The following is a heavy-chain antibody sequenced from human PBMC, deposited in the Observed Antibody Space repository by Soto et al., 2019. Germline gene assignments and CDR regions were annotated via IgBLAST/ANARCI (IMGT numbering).Heavy chain of an antibody. V-gene: IGHV3-23*01. J-gene: IGHJ4*02. CDR3: AKERAPVPAALRY. CDR1: GFTFSSYA. Sequence: EVQLLESGGGLVQRGGSVRLSCAASGFTFSSYAMSWVRQAPGKGLEWVSAMSGSGGSTYYADSVKGRFTISRDNSKNTLYLQMNSRRAEDTAVYYCAKERAPVPAALRYWGQGTLVTFSS. CDR2: MSGSGGST. D-gene: IGHD2-2*01.